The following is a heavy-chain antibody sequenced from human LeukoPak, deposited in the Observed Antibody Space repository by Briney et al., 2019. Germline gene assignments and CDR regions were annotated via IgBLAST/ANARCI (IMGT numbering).Heavy chain of an antibody. V-gene: IGHV4-31*03. D-gene: IGHD6-6*01. CDR3: ARDRSSSGMDV. CDR2: IYYSGST. CDR1: GGSISSGGYS. J-gene: IGHJ6*02. Sequence: PSETLSLTCTVSGGSISSGGYSWSWIRQHPGKGLEWIGYIYYSGSTYYNPSLKSRVTISVDTSKNQFSLKLSSVTAADTAVYYCARDRSSSGMDVWGQGTTVTVSS.